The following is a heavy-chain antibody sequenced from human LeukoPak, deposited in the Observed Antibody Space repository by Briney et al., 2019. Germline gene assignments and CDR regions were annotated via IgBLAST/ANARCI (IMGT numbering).Heavy chain of an antibody. V-gene: IGHV4-31*03. CDR2: IYYSGST. Sequence: PSETLSLTCTVSGGSISSGGYYWSWIRQHPGKGLEWIGYIYYSGSTYYNPSLKSRVTISVDTSKNQFSLKLSSVTAADTAVCYCARARGLPKRIIDYWGQGTLVTVSS. CDR1: GGSISSGGYY. J-gene: IGHJ4*02. CDR3: ARARGLPKRIIDY. D-gene: IGHD1-26*01.